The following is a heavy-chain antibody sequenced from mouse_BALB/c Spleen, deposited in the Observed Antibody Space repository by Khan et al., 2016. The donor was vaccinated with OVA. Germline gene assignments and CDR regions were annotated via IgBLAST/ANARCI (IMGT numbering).Heavy chain of an antibody. J-gene: IGHJ4*01. D-gene: IGHD1-1*01. CDR2: IYYSGTI. Sequence: EVQLQESGPGLVKPSQTVSLTCTVAGISITTGNYIWSWIRQFPGNKLEWIGYIYYSGTITYNPSLTGRTTITRDTSKNQFFLEMNSLTAEDTATYYCARVYLYYGSSYWYAMDYWGQGTSVTVSS. V-gene: IGHV3-5*02. CDR3: ARVYLYYGSSYWYAMDY. CDR1: GISITTGNYI.